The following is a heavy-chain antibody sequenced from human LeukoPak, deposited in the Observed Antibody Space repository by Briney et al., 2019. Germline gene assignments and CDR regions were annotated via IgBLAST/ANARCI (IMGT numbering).Heavy chain of an antibody. V-gene: IGHV3-15*01. CDR3: TTDPGAPRTLPLFI. Sequence: PGGSLRLSCAASGFTFSNAWMSWVRQAPGKGREWVGRIKSKTDGGTTDYAAPVKGRFTISRDDSKNTLYLQMNSLKTEDTAVYYCTTDPGAPRTLPLFIWGQGTLVTVSS. J-gene: IGHJ4*02. D-gene: IGHD2-15*01. CDR2: IKSKTDGGTT. CDR1: GFTFSNAW.